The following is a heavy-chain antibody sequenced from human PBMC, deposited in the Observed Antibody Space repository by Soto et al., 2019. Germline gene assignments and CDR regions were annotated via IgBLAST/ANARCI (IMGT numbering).Heavy chain of an antibody. CDR3: AKDLWRKLLIGGGMDA. V-gene: IGHV3-9*01. D-gene: IGHD2-21*01. J-gene: IGHJ6*02. CDR1: GFTFDDYG. Sequence: EVKLVESGGGLVQPGRSLRLSCDASGFTFDDYGMHWVRQAPGKGLEWVSSISWNTGRIGYADSVKGRFTISRDNAMNSLYLQMNGLRPVDTALYFCAKDLWRKLLIGGGMDAWGQGTTVTVSS. CDR2: ISWNTGRI.